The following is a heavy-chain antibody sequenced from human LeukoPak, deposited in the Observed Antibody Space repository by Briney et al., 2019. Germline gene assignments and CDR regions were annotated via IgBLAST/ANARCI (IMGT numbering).Heavy chain of an antibody. J-gene: IGHJ5*02. CDR2: ISAYNGNT. CDR3: ARDGTDIVVVVAAAGPFDP. CDR1: GCTFTSYG. D-gene: IGHD2-15*01. V-gene: IGHV1-18*01. Sequence: ASVKVSCKASGCTFTSYGISWVRQAPGQGLEWMRWISAYNGNTNYAQKLQGRVTMTTDTSTSTAYMELRSLRSDDTAVYYCARDGTDIVVVVAAAGPFDPWGQGTLVTVSS.